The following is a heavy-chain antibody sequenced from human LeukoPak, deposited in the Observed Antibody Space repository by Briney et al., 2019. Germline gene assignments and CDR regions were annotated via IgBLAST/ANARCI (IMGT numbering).Heavy chain of an antibody. CDR3: AKDPRDHSYGWSWRYFDY. J-gene: IGHJ4*02. V-gene: IGHV3-30*02. CDR2: IRYDGSNK. CDR1: GFTFSSYV. Sequence: PGGSQRLSCAASGFTFSSYVMHWVRQAPGKGLEWVAFIRYDGSNKYYADSVKGRFTISRDNSKNTLYLQMNSLRSEDTAVYYCAKDPRDHSYGWSWRYFDYWGQGTLVTVSS. D-gene: IGHD5-18*01.